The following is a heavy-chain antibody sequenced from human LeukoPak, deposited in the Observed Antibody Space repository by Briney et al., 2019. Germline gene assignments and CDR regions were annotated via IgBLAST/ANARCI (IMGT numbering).Heavy chain of an antibody. CDR3: ARVTHTELSTWFDP. J-gene: IGHJ5*02. D-gene: IGHD5-18*01. Sequence: GSLSLSCAASGFTFSSYGMSWVRQAPGKGLEWVSAISGSGGSTYYADSVKGRFTISRDNSKNTLYLQMNSLRAEDTAVYYCARVTHTELSTWFDPWGQGTLVTVSS. CDR2: ISGSGGST. V-gene: IGHV3-23*01. CDR1: GFTFSSYG.